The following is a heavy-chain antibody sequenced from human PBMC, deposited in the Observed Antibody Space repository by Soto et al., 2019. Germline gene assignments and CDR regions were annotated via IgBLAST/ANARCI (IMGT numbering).Heavy chain of an antibody. D-gene: IGHD1-26*01. CDR1: GFTFGDYA. J-gene: IGHJ3*01. V-gene: IGHV3-49*03. CDR2: IRSKAYGGTT. CDR3: TRYPIVGATHF. Sequence: GGSLRLSCTASGFTFGDYAMSWFRQAPGKGLEWVGFIRSKAYGGTTEYAASVKGRFTISRDDSKSIAYLQMNSLKTEDTAVYYCTRYPIVGATHFWGQGTMVTVSS.